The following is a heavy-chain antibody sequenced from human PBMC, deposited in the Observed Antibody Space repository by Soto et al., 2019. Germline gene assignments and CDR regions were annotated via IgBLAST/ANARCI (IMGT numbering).Heavy chain of an antibody. J-gene: IGHJ3*02. V-gene: IGHV4-39*01. CDR3: ASFCSSTSCPHDAFDI. CDR2: IYYSGST. CDR1: GGYISSSSYY. D-gene: IGHD2-2*01. Sequence: SETLSLTCTVSGGYISSSSYYWGWISQPPGKGLEWIGSIYYSGSTYYNPSLKSRVTISVDTSKNQFSLKLSSVTAADTAVYYCASFCSSTSCPHDAFDIWGQGTMVTVSS.